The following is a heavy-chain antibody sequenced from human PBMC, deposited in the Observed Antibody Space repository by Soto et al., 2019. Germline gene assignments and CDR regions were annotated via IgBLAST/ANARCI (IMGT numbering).Heavy chain of an antibody. CDR3: ARLPLPPQWLGQYYYYYYGMDV. V-gene: IGHV4-39*01. J-gene: IGHJ6*02. Sequence: SETLSLTCTVSGGSISSSSYYWGWIRQPPGKGQEWIGSIYYSGSTYYNPSLKSRVTISVDTSKNQFSLKLSSVTAADTAVYYCARLPLPPQWLGQYYYYYYGMDVWGQGTTVTVSS. CDR1: GGSISSSSYY. CDR2: IYYSGST. D-gene: IGHD6-19*01.